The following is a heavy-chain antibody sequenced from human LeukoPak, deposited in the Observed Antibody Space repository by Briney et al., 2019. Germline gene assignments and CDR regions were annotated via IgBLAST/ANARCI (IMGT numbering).Heavy chain of an antibody. D-gene: IGHD3-22*01. J-gene: IGHJ6*02. V-gene: IGHV4-39*01. Sequence: SETLSLTCTVSGGSISSSSYYWGWIRQPPGKGLEWIGSIYYSGGTYYNPSLKSRVTISVDTSKNQFSLKLSSVTAADTAVYYCGSGYLLRLYYYYGMDVWGQGTTVTVSS. CDR3: GSGYLLRLYYYYGMDV. CDR2: IYYSGGT. CDR1: GGSISSSSYY.